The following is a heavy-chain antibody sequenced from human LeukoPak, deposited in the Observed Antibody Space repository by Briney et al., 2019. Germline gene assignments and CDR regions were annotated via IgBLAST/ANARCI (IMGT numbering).Heavy chain of an antibody. V-gene: IGHV1-3*01. CDR3: ARQRRNYDSSGYYSSWFDP. CDR2: INAGNGNT. D-gene: IGHD3-22*01. Sequence: ASVKVSCKASGYTFPTYAMHWVRQAPGQRLEWMGWINAGNGNTKYSQKFQGRVTITRDTSASTAYVELSSLRSEDTAVYYCARQRRNYDSSGYYSSWFDPWGQGTLVTVSS. J-gene: IGHJ5*02. CDR1: GYTFPTYA.